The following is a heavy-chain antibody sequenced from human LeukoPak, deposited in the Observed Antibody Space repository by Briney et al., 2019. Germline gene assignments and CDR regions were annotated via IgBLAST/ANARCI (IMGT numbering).Heavy chain of an antibody. J-gene: IGHJ4*02. CDR2: INHSGST. CDR1: GGSFSGYY. CDR3: ARGSVSGYSYGYWRY. V-gene: IGHV4-34*01. D-gene: IGHD5-18*01. Sequence: PSETLSLTCAVYGGSFSGYYWSWIRQPPGKGLEWIGEINHSGSTNYNPSLKSRVTISVDTSKNQSSLKLSSVTAADTAVYYCARGSVSGYSYGYWRYWGQGTLVTVSS.